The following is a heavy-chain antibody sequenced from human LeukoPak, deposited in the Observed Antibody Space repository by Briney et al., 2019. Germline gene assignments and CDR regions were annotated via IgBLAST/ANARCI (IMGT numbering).Heavy chain of an antibody. CDR1: GFTFSDYY. Sequence: GGSLRLSCAASGFTFSDYYMSWIRQAPGKGLEWVSYISSSGSTIYYADSVKGRFTISRDNAKNSLYPQMNSLRAEDTAVYYCARDGGDILTGYYWFDPWGQGTLVTVSS. J-gene: IGHJ5*02. CDR2: ISSSGSTI. D-gene: IGHD3-9*01. V-gene: IGHV3-11*01. CDR3: ARDGGDILTGYYWFDP.